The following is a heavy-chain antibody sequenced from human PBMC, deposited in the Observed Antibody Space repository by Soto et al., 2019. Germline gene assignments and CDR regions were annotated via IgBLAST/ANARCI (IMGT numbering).Heavy chain of an antibody. Sequence: GGSLRLSCAASGFTFSSYTMNWVRQAPGKGLEWVSYISRSSSSIYYVDSVKGRFTVSRDNAKNSLYLQMNSLRDEDTAVYYCATITENFDYWGQGTLVTVSS. D-gene: IGHD1-20*01. V-gene: IGHV3-48*02. CDR3: ATITENFDY. CDR2: ISRSSSSI. CDR1: GFTFSSYT. J-gene: IGHJ4*02.